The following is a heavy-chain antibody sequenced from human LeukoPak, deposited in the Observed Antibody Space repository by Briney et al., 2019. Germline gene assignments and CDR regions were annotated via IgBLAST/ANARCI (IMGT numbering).Heavy chain of an antibody. V-gene: IGHV3-21*04. CDR2: ITSGSSYI. Sequence: PGGSLRLSCAASGFTVSSYGMSWVRQAPGKGLEWVSSITSGSSYIYYADSVKGRFTISRDNAKNSLYLQMNSLRSDDTAVYYCAREHSSTYYDFWSGYSGGYYYMDVWGKGTTVTVSS. D-gene: IGHD3-3*01. CDR3: AREHSSTYYDFWSGYSGGYYYMDV. J-gene: IGHJ6*03. CDR1: GFTVSSYG.